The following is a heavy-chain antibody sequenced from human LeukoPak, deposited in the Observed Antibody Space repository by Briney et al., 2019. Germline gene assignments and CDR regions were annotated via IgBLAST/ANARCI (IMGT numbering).Heavy chain of an antibody. V-gene: IGHV4-61*01. CDR2: IYYSGST. CDR3: ARALGVTNWFDP. CDR1: GYSISSGYY. D-gene: IGHD1-26*01. Sequence: SETLSLTCTVSGYSISSGYYWGWIRQPPGKGLEWIGYIYYSGSTNYNPSLKSRVTISVDTSKNQFSLKLRSVTAADTAVYYCARALGVTNWFDPWGQGTLVTVSS. J-gene: IGHJ5*02.